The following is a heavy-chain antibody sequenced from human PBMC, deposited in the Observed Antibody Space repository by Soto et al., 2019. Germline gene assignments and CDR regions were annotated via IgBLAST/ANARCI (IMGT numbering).Heavy chain of an antibody. J-gene: IGHJ6*02. Sequence: SETLSLTCTVSGGSISSGGYYWSWIRQHPGKGLEWIGYIYYSGSTYYNPSLKSRVTISVDTSKNQFSLKLSSVTASDTAVYYCARQDSSGYYYYGIDVWGQGTTVTVSS. CDR3: ARQDSSGYYYYGIDV. CDR2: IYYSGST. CDR1: GGSISSGGYY. V-gene: IGHV4-31*03. D-gene: IGHD6-19*01.